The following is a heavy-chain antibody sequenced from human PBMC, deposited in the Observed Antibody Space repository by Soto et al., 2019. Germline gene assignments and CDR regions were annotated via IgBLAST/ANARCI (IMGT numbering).Heavy chain of an antibody. D-gene: IGHD2-2*01. J-gene: IGHJ6*02. CDR2: INSDGSST. Sequence: GGSLRLSCAASGFTFSSYWMHWVRQAPGKGLVWVSRINSDGSSTSYADPVKGRFTISRDNAKNTLYLQMNSLRAEDTAVYYCARDQSSTPYGMDVWGQGTTVTVSS. CDR3: ARDQSSTPYGMDV. V-gene: IGHV3-74*01. CDR1: GFTFSSYW.